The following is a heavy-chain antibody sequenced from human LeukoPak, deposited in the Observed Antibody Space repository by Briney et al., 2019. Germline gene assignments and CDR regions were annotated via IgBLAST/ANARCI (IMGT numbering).Heavy chain of an antibody. CDR3: ATYWRYFDWLLSDI. J-gene: IGHJ3*02. Sequence: GGSLRLSCEASGFTFSSYWMSWVRQAPGKGLEWVANIKRDGSENYYVDSVKGRFTISRDNAKNSLYLQMNSLRAEDTAVYYCATYWRYFDWLLSDIWGLGTMVTVSS. CDR2: IKRDGSEN. D-gene: IGHD3-9*01. V-gene: IGHV3-7*05. CDR1: GFTFSSYW.